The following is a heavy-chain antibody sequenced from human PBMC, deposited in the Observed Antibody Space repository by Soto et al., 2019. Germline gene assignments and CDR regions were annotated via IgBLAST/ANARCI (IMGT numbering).Heavy chain of an antibody. CDR3: ARGYCDSAGCYYGWLEP. Sequence: SETLSLTCTVSGGSITSSYWNWIRRPPGKGLEWIGYINYSAGTKYNPSLRSRVTMSVDTSKNQFSLKLSSVTAADTAVYYCARGYCDSAGCYYGWLEPWGQGTLVTVSS. CDR1: GGSITSSY. V-gene: IGHV4-59*01. CDR2: INYSAGT. J-gene: IGHJ5*02. D-gene: IGHD2-15*01.